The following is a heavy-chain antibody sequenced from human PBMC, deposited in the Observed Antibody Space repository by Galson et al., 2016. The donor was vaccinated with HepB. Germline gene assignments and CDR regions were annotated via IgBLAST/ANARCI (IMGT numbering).Heavy chain of an antibody. CDR2: IYPDDSDT. Sequence: QSGAEAKKPGESLKISCKASGYNFTNYWIGWVRQMPGRGLEWMGIIYPDDSDTRDSPSFQGHVTISADKSITTAYLPWSSLRASDTPMYYCARLGIHLWEFVDSWGQGTLVTVSS. V-gene: IGHV5-51*01. D-gene: IGHD3-16*01. J-gene: IGHJ4*02. CDR1: GYNFTNYW. CDR3: ARLGIHLWEFVDS.